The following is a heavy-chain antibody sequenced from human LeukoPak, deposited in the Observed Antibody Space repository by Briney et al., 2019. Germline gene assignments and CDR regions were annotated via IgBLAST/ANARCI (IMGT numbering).Heavy chain of an antibody. CDR3: AREGNDGYSYGYDY. V-gene: IGHV3-7*03. D-gene: IGHD5-18*01. Sequence: GGSLRLSCAASGFTFSSYWMSWVRQAPGKGLEWVANIKQDGSEKYCVDSVKGRFTISRDNAKNSLYLQMNSLRAEDTAVYYCAREGNDGYSYGYDYWGQGTLVTVSS. CDR2: IKQDGSEK. J-gene: IGHJ4*02. CDR1: GFTFSSYW.